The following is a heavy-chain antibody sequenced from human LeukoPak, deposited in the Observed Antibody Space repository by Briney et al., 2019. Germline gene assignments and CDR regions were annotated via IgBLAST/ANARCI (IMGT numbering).Heavy chain of an antibody. CDR2: IKQDGSEK. CDR1: GFTFSSYW. D-gene: IGHD3-9*01. CDR3: ARDRVLRYFDWLFTNDY. V-gene: IGHV3-7*01. J-gene: IGHJ4*02. Sequence: QPGGSLRLSCAASGFTFSSYWMSWVRQAPGKGLEWVANIKQDGSEKYYVDSVKGRFTISRDNAKNSLYLQMNSLRAEDTAVYYCARDRVLRYFDWLFTNDYWGQGTLVTVSS.